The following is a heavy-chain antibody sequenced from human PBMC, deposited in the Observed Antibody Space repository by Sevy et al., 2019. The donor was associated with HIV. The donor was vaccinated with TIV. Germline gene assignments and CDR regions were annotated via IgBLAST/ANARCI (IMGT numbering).Heavy chain of an antibody. CDR2: ISGFGNT. CDR1: GFTFSAYG. V-gene: IGHV3-NL1*01. CDR3: AKVLNPALESMMEVTVRSLKGFDV. Sequence: GGSLRLSCAASGFTFSAYGMHWVRQAPGKGLEWVSSISGFGNTYYADSVRGRFTISRDNAKNTLYLQMNSLRADDTAVYYFAKVLNPALESMMEVTVRSLKGFDVWGQGTMVTVSS. J-gene: IGHJ3*01. D-gene: IGHD3-22*01.